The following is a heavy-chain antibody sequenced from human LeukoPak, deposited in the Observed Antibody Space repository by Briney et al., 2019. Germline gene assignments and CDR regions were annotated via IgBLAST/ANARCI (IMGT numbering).Heavy chain of an antibody. CDR1: GGSISNDY. V-gene: IGHV4-59*01. CDR2: IFYSGST. D-gene: IGHD1-1*01. Sequence: PSETLSLTCTVSGGSISNDYWSWIRQPPGKGLEWIGYIFYSGSTNYNPSLKSRVTMSVDTSKNQFSLRLSSVTAADTAVYYCARVVGTTGIIWFDPWGQGTLVTVSS. CDR3: ARVVGTTGIIWFDP. J-gene: IGHJ5*02.